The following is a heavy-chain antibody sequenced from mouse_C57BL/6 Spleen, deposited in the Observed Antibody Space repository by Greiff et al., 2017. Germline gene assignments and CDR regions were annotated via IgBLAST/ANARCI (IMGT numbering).Heavy chain of an antibody. Sequence: DVKLQESGGGLVKPGGSLKLSCAASGFTFSDYGMHWVRQAPEKGLEWVAYISSGSSTIYYADTVKGRFTISRDNAKNTLFLQMTSLRSEDTAMYYCARNSNYDAMDYWGQGTSVTVSS. CDR3: ARNSNYDAMDY. V-gene: IGHV5-17*01. J-gene: IGHJ4*01. CDR2: ISSGSSTI. D-gene: IGHD2-5*01. CDR1: GFTFSDYG.